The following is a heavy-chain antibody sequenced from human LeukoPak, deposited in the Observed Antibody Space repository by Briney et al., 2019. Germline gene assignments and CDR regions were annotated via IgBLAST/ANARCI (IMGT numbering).Heavy chain of an antibody. CDR3: ARDRFPGDGTLVHVFDI. D-gene: IGHD3-10*01. CDR1: GFTFNDYA. J-gene: IGHJ3*02. CDR2: ISWNSGST. Sequence: GGSLRLSCAASGFTFNDYAMHWVRQAPGKGLEWVSAISWNSGSTDYADSVKGRFTISRDNAKNSLYLQMNSLRAEDTAVYYCARDRFPGDGTLVHVFDIWGRGTMV. V-gene: IGHV3-9*01.